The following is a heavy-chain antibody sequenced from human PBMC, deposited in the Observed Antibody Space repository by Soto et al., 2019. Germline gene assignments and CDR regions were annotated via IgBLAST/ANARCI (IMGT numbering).Heavy chain of an antibody. V-gene: IGHV3-30*18. CDR2: ISYDGSNK. CDR3: AKDFLPAYYYYSGMDV. J-gene: IGHJ6*02. CDR1: GFTFSSYG. Sequence: AGGSLRLSCAASGFTFSSYGMHWVRQAPGKGLEWVAVISYDGSNKYYADSVKGRFTISRDNSKNTLYLQMNSLRAEDTAVYYCAKDFLPAYYYYSGMDVWGQGTTVTVSS.